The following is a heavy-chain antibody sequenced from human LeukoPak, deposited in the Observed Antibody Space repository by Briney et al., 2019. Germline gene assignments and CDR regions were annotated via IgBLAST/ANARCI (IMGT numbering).Heavy chain of an antibody. J-gene: IGHJ3*02. CDR3: VGDGYRNAFDI. V-gene: IGHV3-21*01. Sequence: GGSLRLSCSASGFTFSSYTMNWVRQAPGMGLEWVSSISGRSTYIFYADPVKGRFTISRDNAKNSLYLQMNSLRAEDTAVYYCVGDGYRNAFDIWGQGTMVTVSS. CDR1: GFTFSSYT. CDR2: ISGRSTYI. D-gene: IGHD5-12*01.